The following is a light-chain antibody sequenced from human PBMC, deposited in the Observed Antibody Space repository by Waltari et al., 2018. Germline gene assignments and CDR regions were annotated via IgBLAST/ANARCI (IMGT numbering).Light chain of an antibody. CDR2: GAS. Sequence: EIVLTQSPGTLSLSPGERATLSYRASQTVRTTYLAWYQQKPGQAPTLLIYGASSRAIGIPDRFSGSGSGTDFSLTISSLEPEDFAVYYCQQYDISPLTFGGGTKVETK. V-gene: IGKV3-20*01. CDR1: QTVRTTY. CDR3: QQYDISPLT. J-gene: IGKJ4*01.